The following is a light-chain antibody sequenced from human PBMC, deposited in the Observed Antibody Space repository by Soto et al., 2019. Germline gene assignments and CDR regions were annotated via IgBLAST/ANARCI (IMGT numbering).Light chain of an antibody. CDR1: SSDVGAYNY. CDR3: SSYAGGNNIMV. CDR2: AVN. J-gene: IGLJ2*01. V-gene: IGLV2-8*01. Sequence: QSALTQPPSASGSPGQSVTISCTGTSSDVGAYNYVSWYQQEPGKAPKLMIYAVNKRPSGVPDRFSGSKSGNTASLTVSGLRAADEADYFCSSYAGGNNIMVFGGGTSSPS.